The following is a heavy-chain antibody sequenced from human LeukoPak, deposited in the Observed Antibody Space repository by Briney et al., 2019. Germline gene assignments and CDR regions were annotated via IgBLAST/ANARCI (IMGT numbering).Heavy chain of an antibody. Sequence: GGSLRLSCAASGFTFSNAWMNWVRQAPGKGLEWVGRIKSKTDGGTTDYAAPVKGRFTISRDDSKNTLYLQMNSLKTEDTAVYYCTTAYYYDSSGYYYDYWGQGTLVTVSS. CDR1: GFTFSNAW. J-gene: IGHJ4*02. CDR3: TTAYYYDSSGYYYDY. CDR2: IKSKTDGGTT. D-gene: IGHD3-22*01. V-gene: IGHV3-15*07.